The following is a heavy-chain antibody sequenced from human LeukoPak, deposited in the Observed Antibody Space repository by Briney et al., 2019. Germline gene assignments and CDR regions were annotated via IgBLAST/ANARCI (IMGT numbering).Heavy chain of an antibody. V-gene: IGHV3-48*02. Sequence: GGSLRLSCEVSGFTFSTYSMNWVRQAPGKGLEWVSYISSSSSTIYYADSVKGRFTISRDNTKNSLYLQMNSLRDEDTAVYYCAKDSDYYHSSGYYYAYFQHWGQGTLVTVSS. D-gene: IGHD3-22*01. CDR1: GFTFSTYS. CDR3: AKDSDYYHSSGYYYAYFQH. CDR2: ISSSSSTI. J-gene: IGHJ1*01.